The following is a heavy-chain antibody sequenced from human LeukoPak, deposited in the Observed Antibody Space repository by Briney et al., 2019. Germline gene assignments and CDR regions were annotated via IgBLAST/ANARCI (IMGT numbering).Heavy chain of an antibody. Sequence: SETLSLTCAVYGGSFSDYYWSWIRQPPGEGLEWIGEINHSGSTNYNPSLKSLKSRVTISVDTSNNQFSLKLSSVTAADTAVYYCARDKRVAVAGTYIYYYYMDVWGNGTTVTISS. V-gene: IGHV4-34*01. CDR3: ARDKRVAVAGTYIYYYYMDV. J-gene: IGHJ6*03. CDR2: INHSGST. CDR1: GGSFSDYY. D-gene: IGHD6-19*01.